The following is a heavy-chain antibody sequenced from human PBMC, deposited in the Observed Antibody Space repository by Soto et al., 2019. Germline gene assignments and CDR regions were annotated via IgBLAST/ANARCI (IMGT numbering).Heavy chain of an antibody. CDR3: AKEWATVGKPYLDT. D-gene: IGHD1-1*01. Sequence: RWSLRLCCSASVFDFISYVMSWVRQAAGKAPEWVSGASDNGVGRYYGDSVKGRFSISRDMSKNTLYLQMNSLRAPDTALYYCAKEWATVGKPYLDTWGQETLETISS. V-gene: IGHV3-23*01. CDR1: VFDFISYV. CDR2: ASDNGVGR. J-gene: IGHJ4*02.